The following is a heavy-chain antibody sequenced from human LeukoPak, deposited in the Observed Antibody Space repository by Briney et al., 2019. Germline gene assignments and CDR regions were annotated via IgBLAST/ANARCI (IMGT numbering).Heavy chain of an antibody. Sequence: SVKVSCKASGGTVSSYAISWVRQAPGHALEWMGGIIPIFGTANYAQKFQGRVTITADESTSTAYMELSSLRSEDTAVYYCARSGNYYGSGSYPFDPWGQGTLVTVSS. V-gene: IGHV1-69*01. J-gene: IGHJ5*02. CDR2: IIPIFGTA. D-gene: IGHD3-10*01. CDR3: ARSGNYYGSGSYPFDP. CDR1: GGTVSSYA.